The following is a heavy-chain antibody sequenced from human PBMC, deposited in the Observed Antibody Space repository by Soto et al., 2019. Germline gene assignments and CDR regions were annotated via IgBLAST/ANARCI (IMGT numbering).Heavy chain of an antibody. CDR1: GFTFSSYA. D-gene: IGHD3-9*01. V-gene: IGHV3-64D*06. CDR2: IRGNGDPP. J-gene: IGHJ5*02. Sequence: PGGSLRLSCSASGFTFSSYAMHWVRQAPGKGLEYVSGIRGNGDPPFYADSVKGRFTISRDSSKNTVFLHMSSLRAEDTAVYYCVKRDHTLLTGNHWGQGTLVTVSS. CDR3: VKRDHTLLTGNH.